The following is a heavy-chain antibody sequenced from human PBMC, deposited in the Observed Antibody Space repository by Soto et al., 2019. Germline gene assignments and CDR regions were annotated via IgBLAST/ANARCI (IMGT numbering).Heavy chain of an antibody. CDR1: GGSISDGYY. Sequence: SETLSLTCTVSGGSISDGYYWSWIRQHPGKGLEWIGSISDSGSTSYNPSLKSRLTISVDTSKNQFSLNLRSVTAEDTAIYFCSSDTFGLRDTWGQGTLVTVSS. J-gene: IGHJ5*02. V-gene: IGHV4-31*03. D-gene: IGHD3-3*01. CDR2: ISDSGST. CDR3: SSDTFGLRDT.